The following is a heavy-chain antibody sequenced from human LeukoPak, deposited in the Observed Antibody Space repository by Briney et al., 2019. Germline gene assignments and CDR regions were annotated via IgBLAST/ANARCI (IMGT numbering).Heavy chain of an antibody. CDR2: IYYSGGT. V-gene: IGHV4-59*01. J-gene: IGHJ4*02. CDR1: GDSISGFY. CDR3: ARQVYSSSWSYYFDY. D-gene: IGHD6-13*01. Sequence: SSETLSLTCTVSGDSISGFYWSWIRQPPGKGLEWIGYIYYSGGTSYNSSLKSRVTISVDTSKNQFSLKLSSVTPADTAVYYCARQVYSSSWSYYFDYWGQGILVTVSS.